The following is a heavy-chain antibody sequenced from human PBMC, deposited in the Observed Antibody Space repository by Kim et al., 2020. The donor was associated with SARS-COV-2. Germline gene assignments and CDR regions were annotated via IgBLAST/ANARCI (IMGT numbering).Heavy chain of an antibody. Sequence: GGSLRLSGTASGFTFSSYEMNWGRRAHGKGLEGVSDIIGSGNTITSADSVRGRFTISRDNDKNSLFLQMNSLRAEDTAVYYCARGPNYSPFDYWGQGTLVTVSS. CDR3: ARGPNYSPFDY. CDR2: IIGSGNTI. J-gene: IGHJ4*02. V-gene: IGHV3-48*03. D-gene: IGHD4-4*01. CDR1: GFTFSSYE.